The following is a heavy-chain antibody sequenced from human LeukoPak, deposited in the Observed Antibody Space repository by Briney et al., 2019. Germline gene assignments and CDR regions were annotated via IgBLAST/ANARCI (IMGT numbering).Heavy chain of an antibody. Sequence: GGSLRLSCAASGFTFSTFAMIWVRQPPGKGLEWVSSILPSGGEIHYADSVKGRFTISRDNAKNSLYLQMNSLRAEDTALYHCARDGGISRFDPWGQGTLVTVSS. CDR2: ILPSGGEI. D-gene: IGHD2-21*01. CDR1: GFTFSTFA. J-gene: IGHJ5*02. V-gene: IGHV3-21*04. CDR3: ARDGGISRFDP.